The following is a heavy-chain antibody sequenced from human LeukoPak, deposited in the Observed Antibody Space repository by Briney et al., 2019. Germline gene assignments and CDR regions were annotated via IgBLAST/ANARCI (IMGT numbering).Heavy chain of an antibody. V-gene: IGHV3-7*01. CDR3: AREVPGGSSWFDY. CDR2: IKEDGSVK. CDR1: EFTLSNYW. D-gene: IGHD6-13*01. J-gene: IGHJ4*02. Sequence: GGSLRLSCAASEFTLSNYWPSWVRQAPGKGLEWVANIKEDGSVKNYVASVKGRFTISRDNAKNSLYLQMNSLRAEDTAVYYCAREVPGGSSWFDYWGQGTLVTVSS.